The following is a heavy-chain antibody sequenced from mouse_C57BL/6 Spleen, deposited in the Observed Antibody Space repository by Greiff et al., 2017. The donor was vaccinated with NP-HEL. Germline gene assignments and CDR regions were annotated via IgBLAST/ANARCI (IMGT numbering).Heavy chain of an antibody. CDR3: ARWGWLLRDYWYFDV. CDR1: GYTFTSYG. Sequence: VQLQQSGAELARPGASVKLSCKASGYTFTSYGISWVKQRTGQGLEWIGEIYPRSGNTYYNEKFKGKATLTADKSSSTAYMELRSLTSEDSAVYFCARWGWLLRDYWYFDVWGTGTTVTVSS. CDR2: IYPRSGNT. J-gene: IGHJ1*03. V-gene: IGHV1-81*01. D-gene: IGHD2-3*01.